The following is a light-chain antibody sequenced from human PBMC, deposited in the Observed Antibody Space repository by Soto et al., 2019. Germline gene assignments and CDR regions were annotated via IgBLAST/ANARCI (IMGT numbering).Light chain of an antibody. J-gene: IGKJ4*01. Sequence: EIVLTQSPGTLSLSPGERATLSCRASQSVSSSYLAWYQQKPGQAPRLLIYGASSRATGIPDRFSGSGSGTDFTLTIGRLELEDFAVYYCQQYGNSPLTFGGGTKVDIK. CDR3: QQYGNSPLT. V-gene: IGKV3-20*01. CDR1: QSVSSSY. CDR2: GAS.